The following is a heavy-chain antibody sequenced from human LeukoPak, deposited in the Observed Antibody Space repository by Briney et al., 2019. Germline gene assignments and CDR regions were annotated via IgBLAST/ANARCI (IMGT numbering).Heavy chain of an antibody. D-gene: IGHD1-26*01. Sequence: GGSLRLSCEASGFTFDAYAMHWVRQAPGEGLEWVSLINKDGSATYYADSVKGRFTISRDNSKNSLYLQMNSLRSEDTALYYCATWAFYHSLDVWGQGTTVTDSS. CDR1: GFTFDAYA. CDR2: INKDGSAT. J-gene: IGHJ6*02. CDR3: ATWAFYHSLDV. V-gene: IGHV3-43*02.